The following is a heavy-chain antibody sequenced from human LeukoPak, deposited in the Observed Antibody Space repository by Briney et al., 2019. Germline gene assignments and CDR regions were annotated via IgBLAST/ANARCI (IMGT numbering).Heavy chain of an antibody. CDR3: ARDHLKRRRDIVVVPAAGGFVWYFDL. D-gene: IGHD2-2*01. CDR1: GYTFTSYG. Sequence: GASVKVSCKASGYTFTSYGISWVRQAPGQGLEWMGGIIPIFGTANYAQKFQGRVTITADESTSTAYMELSSLRSEDTAVYYCARDHLKRRRDIVVVPAAGGFVWYFDLWGRGTLVTVSS. V-gene: IGHV1-69*13. CDR2: IIPIFGTA. J-gene: IGHJ2*01.